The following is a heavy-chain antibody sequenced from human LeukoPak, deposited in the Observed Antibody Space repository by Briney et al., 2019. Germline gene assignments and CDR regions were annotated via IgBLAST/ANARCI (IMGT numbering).Heavy chain of an antibody. D-gene: IGHD2-2*02. CDR2: IYRSGST. CDR3: ASLCSSTSCYTEGNFDY. CDR1: GYSISSGYY. V-gene: IGHV4-38-2*02. J-gene: IGHJ4*02. Sequence: SETLSLTCTVSGYSISSGYYWGWIRQPPGKGLEWIGSIYRSGSTYYNPSLKSRVTISVDTSKNQFSLKLSSVTAADTAVYYCASLCSSTSCYTEGNFDYWGQGTLVTVSS.